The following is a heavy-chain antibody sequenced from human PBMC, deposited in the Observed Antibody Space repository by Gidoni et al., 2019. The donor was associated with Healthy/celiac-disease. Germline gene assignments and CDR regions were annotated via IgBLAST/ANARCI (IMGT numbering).Heavy chain of an antibody. D-gene: IGHD3-10*01. CDR3: ARDLWGMDV. V-gene: IGHV1-46*03. J-gene: IGHJ6*02. CDR2: INPSGGST. Sequence: VPLVQSGAEVKKPGASVKFSCKASGYTFTSYYMHWVRQAPGQGLEWMGIINPSGGSTSYAQKFKGRVTMTRDTSTRTVYMELSSLRSEETAVYYCARDLWGMDVWGQGTTVTVSS. CDR1: GYTFTSYY.